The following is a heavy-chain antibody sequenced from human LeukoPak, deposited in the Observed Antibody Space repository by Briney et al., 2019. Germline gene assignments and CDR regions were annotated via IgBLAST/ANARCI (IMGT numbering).Heavy chain of an antibody. Sequence: SETLSLTCAVYGGSFSGHYWSWIRQPPGKGLEWIGEVGHSSNTNYSPSLKSRVSISVDTSENQFSLRLSSVTAADTAVYYCARRRDWNDVLDYWGQGTLVTVSS. J-gene: IGHJ4*02. CDR3: ARRRDWNDVLDY. V-gene: IGHV4-34*01. CDR1: GGSFSGHY. CDR2: VGHSSNT. D-gene: IGHD1-1*01.